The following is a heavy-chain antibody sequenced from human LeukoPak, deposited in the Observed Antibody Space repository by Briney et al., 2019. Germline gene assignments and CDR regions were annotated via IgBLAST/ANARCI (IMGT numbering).Heavy chain of an antibody. CDR3: ARDFGITWAQYYFDY. Sequence: GGSLRLSCAASGFTFSSHPMHWVRQAPGKGLEWVAVISFDGSHKYYADSVTGRFTISRDNSKNTLYLQMDSLRTDDTAMYHCARDFGITWAQYYFDYWGQGTLVTVSS. CDR2: ISFDGSHK. D-gene: IGHD3-10*01. J-gene: IGHJ4*02. CDR1: GFTFSSHP. V-gene: IGHV3-30*04.